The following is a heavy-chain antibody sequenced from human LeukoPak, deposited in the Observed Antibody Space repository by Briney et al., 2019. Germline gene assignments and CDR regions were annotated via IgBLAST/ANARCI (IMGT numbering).Heavy chain of an antibody. Sequence: SETLSLTCAVYGGSFSGYYWSWIRQPPGKGLEWIGEINHSGSTNYNPSLKSRVTISVDTSKNQFSLKLSSVTAADTAVYYCAKSARGYYFYYWGQGTLVTVSS. CDR3: AKSARGYYFYY. CDR1: GGSFSGYY. CDR2: INHSGST. J-gene: IGHJ4*02. V-gene: IGHV4-34*01. D-gene: IGHD2-15*01.